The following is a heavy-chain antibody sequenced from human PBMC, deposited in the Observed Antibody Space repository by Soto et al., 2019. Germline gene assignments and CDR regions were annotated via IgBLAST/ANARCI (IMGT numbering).Heavy chain of an antibody. CDR3: ARGVGATNGDY. V-gene: IGHV4-34*01. Sequence: QVQLQQWGAGLLKPSETLSLTCAVYGGSFSGYYWSWIRQPPGKGLEWIGEINHSGSTNYNPSLKSRVTISVDTAKTQFSLKLSSVTAADTAVYYCARGVGATNGDYWGQGSLVTVSS. CDR1: GGSFSGYY. D-gene: IGHD1-26*01. CDR2: INHSGST. J-gene: IGHJ4*02.